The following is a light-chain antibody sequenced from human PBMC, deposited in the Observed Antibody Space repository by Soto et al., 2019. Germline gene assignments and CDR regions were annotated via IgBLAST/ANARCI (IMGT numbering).Light chain of an antibody. CDR1: QGISSC. CDR3: HQYNSYYRT. V-gene: IGKV1D-8*01. Sequence: VIWMTQSPSFLSASTGDRVTISCRVSQGISSCLALYHQKPRKEPANLLYDESTLQGGVLSRFSGSGSWTDFTLPIICLQYEDVVTYYCHQYNSYYRTFGQGTKVDIK. J-gene: IGKJ1*01. CDR2: DES.